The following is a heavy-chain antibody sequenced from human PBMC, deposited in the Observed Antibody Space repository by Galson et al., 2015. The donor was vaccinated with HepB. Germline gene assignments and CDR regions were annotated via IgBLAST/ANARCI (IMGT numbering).Heavy chain of an antibody. D-gene: IGHD3-3*01. CDR1: GGSNSSYY. V-gene: IGHV4-59*08. CDR2: MYYSGTT. CDR3: AGREAIPVFGVVDDGFEI. Sequence: ETLSLTCTVSGGSNSSYYWIWIRQPPGKGLEWIGYMYYSGTTTYNPSLKSRVTISVDTTKNQFSLNLRSLTAADTAVYYCAGREAIPVFGVVDDGFEIWGQGTMVTVSS. J-gene: IGHJ3*02.